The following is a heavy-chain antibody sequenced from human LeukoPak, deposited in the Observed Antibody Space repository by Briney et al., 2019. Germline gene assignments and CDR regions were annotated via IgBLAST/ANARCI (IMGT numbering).Heavy chain of an antibody. CDR3: AGSYCGGDCYPDAFDI. D-gene: IGHD2-21*02. J-gene: IGHJ3*02. V-gene: IGHV4-39*01. Sequence: SETLSLTCSVSGXSISGTDYYWGWIRQPPGKGLEWVGSIFYGGSIYHNPSLKSRVTILGDTSKNQFSLRLTSVTAADTAVYYCAGSYCGGDCYPDAFDIWGRGTMVTVSS. CDR1: GXSISGTDYY. CDR2: IFYGGSI.